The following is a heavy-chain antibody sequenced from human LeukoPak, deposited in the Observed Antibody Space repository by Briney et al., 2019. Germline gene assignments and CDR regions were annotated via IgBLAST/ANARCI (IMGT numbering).Heavy chain of an antibody. V-gene: IGHV4-39*07. Sequence: SETLSLTCTVSGGSISSSSYYWGWIRQPPGKGLEWIGSIYYSGSTYYNPSLKSRVTISVDTSKNQFSLKLSSVTAADTAVYYCARLSENYYDSRRAFDIWGQGTMVTVSS. J-gene: IGHJ3*02. CDR3: ARLSENYYDSRRAFDI. CDR1: GGSISSSSYY. CDR2: IYYSGST. D-gene: IGHD3-22*01.